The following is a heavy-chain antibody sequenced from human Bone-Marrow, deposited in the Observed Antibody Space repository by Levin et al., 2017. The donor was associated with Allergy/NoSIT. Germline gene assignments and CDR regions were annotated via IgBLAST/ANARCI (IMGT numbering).Heavy chain of an antibody. Sequence: GESLKISCAASGFTVSSIYMSWVRQAPGKGLEWVSVFYSGGSTSYADSVKGRFTISRDSSKNTVYLQMYSLRVEDTAVYYCARGVTGSYYGMDVWGQGTTVTVSS. V-gene: IGHV3-66*01. CDR3: ARGVTGSYYGMDV. D-gene: IGHD1-26*01. CDR2: FYSGGST. J-gene: IGHJ6*02. CDR1: GFTVSSIY.